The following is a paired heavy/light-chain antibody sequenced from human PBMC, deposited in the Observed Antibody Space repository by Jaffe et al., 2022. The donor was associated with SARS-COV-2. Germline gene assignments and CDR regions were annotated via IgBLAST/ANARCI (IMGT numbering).Light chain of an antibody. V-gene: IGKV3-20*01. J-gene: IGKJ2*01. CDR2: GAS. CDR3: QQYGSSPPYT. CDR1: QSVSSNY. Sequence: EIVLTQSPGTLSLSPGERATLSCRASQSVSSNYLAWYQQKPGQAPRLLIYGASSRATGIPDRFSGSGSGTDFTLTISRLEPEDFTVYYCQQYGSSPPYTFGQGTNLEIK.
Heavy chain of an antibody. CDR2: ISWNSGSI. D-gene: IGHD3-10*01. Sequence: EVQLVESGGGMVQPGRSLRLSCAASGFTFDDYAMHWVRQAPGKGLEWVSGISWNSGSIGYADSVKGRFTISRDNAKNSLYLQMNSLTAEDTALYYCAKDMNYYGSGSYYNGPQGSWGQGALVTVSS. J-gene: IGHJ4*02. CDR1: GFTFDDYA. CDR3: AKDMNYYGSGSYYNGPQGS. V-gene: IGHV3-9*01.